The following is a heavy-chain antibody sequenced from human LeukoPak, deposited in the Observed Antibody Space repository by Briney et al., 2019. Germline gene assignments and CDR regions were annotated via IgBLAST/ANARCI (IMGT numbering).Heavy chain of an antibody. CDR3: ARRTSGAFAI. V-gene: IGHV3-48*03. Sequence: GESLKISCAASGFPFSDHEMNWVRQAPGKGLEWVSYISSSGSDKYYPDSVKGRFTISRDNAKNSLYLQMNSLRAEDTAVYYCARRTSGAFAIWGQGTKVTISS. CDR2: ISSSGSDK. CDR1: GFPFSDHE. J-gene: IGHJ3*02.